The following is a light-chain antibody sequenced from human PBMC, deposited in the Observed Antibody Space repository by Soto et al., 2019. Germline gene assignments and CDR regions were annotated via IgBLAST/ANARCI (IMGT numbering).Light chain of an antibody. Sequence: DIQMTQSPPSLSASVGDRVTITCRASQGIRNFVAWYQQKPGKAPKLLIYAACTLQSGVPSRFSGSGSGTDFTLTINSLQPEAVATYSCQKYSSVPVFGPGTKVEIK. CDR1: QGIRNF. CDR3: QKYSSVPV. J-gene: IGKJ3*01. CDR2: AAC. V-gene: IGKV1-27*01.